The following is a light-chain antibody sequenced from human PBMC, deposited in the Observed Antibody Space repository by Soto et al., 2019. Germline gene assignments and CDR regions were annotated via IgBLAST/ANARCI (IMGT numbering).Light chain of an antibody. CDR1: QAVSSF. CDR2: RTS. V-gene: IGKV1-39*01. Sequence: DLQMTQSPSSLSASVGDRVTITCRASQAVSSFLNWYQQKPGKAPNLLIYRTSNLQSGVPSRFSGSGSDSEFTLTISSLQPEDFASYYCQQTYRTWTFGQGTKVEI. CDR3: QQTYRTWT. J-gene: IGKJ1*01.